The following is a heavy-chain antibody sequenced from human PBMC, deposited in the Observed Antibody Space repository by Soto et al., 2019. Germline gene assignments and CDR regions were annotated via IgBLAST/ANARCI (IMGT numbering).Heavy chain of an antibody. CDR2: VYYSGST. CDR3: TRIPVDTYMIYWFDP. J-gene: IGHJ5*02. D-gene: IGHD5-18*01. CDR1: GDSVTSGDYY. Sequence: TLSLTCSVFGDSVTSGDYYWTWMRQPPGKGLEWIGHVYYSGSTNYNPSLKSRVTISVDTSKNQFSLQLGSVTAGDTAVYYCTRIPVDTYMIYWFDPWGQGTLVTVSS. V-gene: IGHV4-61*08.